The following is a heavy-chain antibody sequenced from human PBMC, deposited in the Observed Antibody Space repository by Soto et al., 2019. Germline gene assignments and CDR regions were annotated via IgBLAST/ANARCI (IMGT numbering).Heavy chain of an antibody. Sequence: SETLSLTCTVSGGSISSGDYYWSWIRQPPGKGLEWIGYIYYSGSTYYNPSLKSRVTISVDTSKNQFSLKLSSVTAADTAVYYCARGFLSGYYDSSGYPPGTPYYFDYWGQGTLVTVSS. CDR2: IYYSGST. J-gene: IGHJ4*02. CDR3: ARGFLSGYYDSSGYPPGTPYYFDY. CDR1: GGSISSGDYY. V-gene: IGHV4-30-4*01. D-gene: IGHD3-22*01.